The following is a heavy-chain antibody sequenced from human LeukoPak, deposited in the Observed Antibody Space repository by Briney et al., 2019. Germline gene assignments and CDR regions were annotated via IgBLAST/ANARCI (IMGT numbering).Heavy chain of an antibody. Sequence: SETLSLTCTVSGGSISSGGYSWSWIRQPPGKGLEWIGYIYHSGSTYYNPSLKSRVTISVDRSKNQFSLKLSSVTAADTAVYCARDMSDWGQGTLVTVSS. J-gene: IGHJ4*02. V-gene: IGHV4-30-2*01. D-gene: IGHD3-10*02. CDR3: ARDMSD. CDR2: IYHSGST. CDR1: GGSISSGGYS.